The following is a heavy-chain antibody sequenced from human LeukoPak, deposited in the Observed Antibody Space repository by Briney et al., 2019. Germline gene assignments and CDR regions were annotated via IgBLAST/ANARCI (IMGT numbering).Heavy chain of an antibody. V-gene: IGHV4-34*01. D-gene: IGHD3-16*02. Sequence: SETLSLTCAVYGGSFSGYYWSWIRQPPGKGLEWIGEINHSGSTNYNPSLKSRVTISVDTSKNQFSLNLRSVTAADTAVYFCARGLNRLPPGGYWGQGILVTVSS. J-gene: IGHJ4*02. CDR2: INHSGST. CDR1: GGSFSGYY. CDR3: ARGLNRLPPGGY.